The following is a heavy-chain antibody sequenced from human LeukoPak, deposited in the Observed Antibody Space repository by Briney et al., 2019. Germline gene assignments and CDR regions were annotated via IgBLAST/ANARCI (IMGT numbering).Heavy chain of an antibody. CDR3: ARAPTREGGVALFDY. CDR1: GGSISSDY. D-gene: IGHD3-16*01. V-gene: IGHV4-4*07. J-gene: IGHJ4*02. CDR2: IYSSEIT. Sequence: PSETLSLTCTVSGGSISSDYWSWIRQPAGEGLERIGRIYSSEITNYNPSLKSRVTMSIDTSKNQISLNLTSVTAADTAVYYCARAPTREGGVALFDYWGQGTLVTVSS.